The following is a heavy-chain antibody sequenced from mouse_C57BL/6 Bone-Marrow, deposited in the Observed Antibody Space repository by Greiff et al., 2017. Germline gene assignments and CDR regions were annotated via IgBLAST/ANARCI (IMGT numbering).Heavy chain of an antibody. V-gene: IGHV1-59*01. Sequence: VQLQQPGAELVRPGTSVKLSCKASGYTFTSYWMHWVKQRPGQGLEWIGVIDPSDSYTNYNQKFKGKATLTVDTSSSTAYMQLSSLTSEDSAVYYCARPTTVVDYAMDYWGQGTSVTVSS. CDR1: GYTFTSYW. J-gene: IGHJ4*01. D-gene: IGHD1-1*01. CDR2: IDPSDSYT. CDR3: ARPTTVVDYAMDY.